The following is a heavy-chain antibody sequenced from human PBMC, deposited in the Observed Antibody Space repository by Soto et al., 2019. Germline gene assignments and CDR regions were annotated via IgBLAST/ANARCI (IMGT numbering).Heavy chain of an antibody. V-gene: IGHV3-53*01. CDR2: IYSGGST. J-gene: IGHJ4*02. CDR3: ARDYYGDYTH. CDR1: GFTVRSNY. D-gene: IGHD4-17*01. Sequence: QQVESGGGLIQPGGSLRLSCTASGFTVRSNYMSWVRQAPGKGLEWVSVIYSGGSTYYGDSVKGRFTISTDNSKNTLYLQMNSLRAEDTAVYYCARDYYGDYTHWGQGTLVTVSS.